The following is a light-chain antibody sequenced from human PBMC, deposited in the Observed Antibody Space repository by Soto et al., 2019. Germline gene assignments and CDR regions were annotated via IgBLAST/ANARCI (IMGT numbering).Light chain of an antibody. V-gene: IGKV3-15*01. Sequence: EIVMTQSPATLSVSPGERVTLSCRASRSLTRNLAWYQHKPGQSPRLLIYGASARATGIPDRFSGSGSGTEFTLTITGLQPDDSANYYCQQYDSFSWTFGQGTKVDIK. CDR1: RSLTRN. CDR3: QQYDSFSWT. J-gene: IGKJ1*01. CDR2: GAS.